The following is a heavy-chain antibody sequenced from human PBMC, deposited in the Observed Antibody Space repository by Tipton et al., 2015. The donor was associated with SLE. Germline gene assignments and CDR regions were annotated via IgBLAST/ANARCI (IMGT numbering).Heavy chain of an antibody. Sequence: QLVQSGPEVKPSETLSLTCTVSGGSISDSTYYWGWIRQPPGEGLEWIGSIYYSGSTYYNPSLKSRVTLSVDTSKNQFSLKLKSVTAADTAVYYCARHDYGEDDWGQGTLVTVSS. CDR2: IYYSGST. CDR1: GGSISDSTYY. J-gene: IGHJ4*02. CDR3: ARHDYGEDD. D-gene: IGHD4/OR15-4a*01. V-gene: IGHV4-39*07.